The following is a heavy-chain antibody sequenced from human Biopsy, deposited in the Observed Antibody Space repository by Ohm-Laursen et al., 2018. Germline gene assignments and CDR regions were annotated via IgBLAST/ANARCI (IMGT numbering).Heavy chain of an antibody. V-gene: IGHV3-74*01. Sequence: GSLRLSCTASGFTFSKTWMHWVRQAPGKGLMWVARIHSDGTTPTYADSVKGRFSISRDNAKNTVYLQMNSLGIDDTAVYYCAPSNPSRVAGGVALLDHWGQGALVTVSP. J-gene: IGHJ4*02. CDR1: GFTFSKTW. CDR2: IHSDGTTP. D-gene: IGHD3-16*01. CDR3: APSNPSRVAGGVALLDH.